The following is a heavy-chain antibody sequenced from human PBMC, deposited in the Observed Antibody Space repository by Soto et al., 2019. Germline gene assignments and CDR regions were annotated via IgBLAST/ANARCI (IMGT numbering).Heavy chain of an antibody. CDR2: ITSNGGNT. V-gene: IGHV3-64*01. CDR1: GFTFSSYA. D-gene: IGHD2-21*01. CDR3: ARRIPFGYGMDV. Sequence: EVQLVESGGGLVQPGGSLRLSCAASGFTFSSYAMHWVRQAPGKGLEYVSVITSNGGNTDYASFVKGRFTISRDNSKNTLYLQMGSLIAEDMAVYYCARRIPFGYGMDVWGQGTTVTVSS. J-gene: IGHJ6*02.